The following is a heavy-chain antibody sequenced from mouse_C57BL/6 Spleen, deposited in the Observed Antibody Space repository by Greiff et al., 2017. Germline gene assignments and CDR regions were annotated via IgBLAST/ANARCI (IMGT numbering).Heavy chain of an antibody. CDR3: ARNSNFYYAMDY. CDR1: GYAFTNYL. D-gene: IGHD2-5*01. J-gene: IGHJ4*01. V-gene: IGHV1-54*01. Sequence: LVESGAELVRPGTSVKVSCKASGYAFTNYLIEWVKQRPGQGLEWIGVINPGSGGTNYNEKFKGKATLTADKSSSTAYMQLSSLTSEDSAVYFCARNSNFYYAMDYWGQGTSVTVSS. CDR2: INPGSGGT.